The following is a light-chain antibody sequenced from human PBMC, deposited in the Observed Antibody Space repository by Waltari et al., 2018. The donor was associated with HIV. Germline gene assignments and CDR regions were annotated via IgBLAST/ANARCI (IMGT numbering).Light chain of an antibody. Sequence: EIVLTQSPGTLSLSPGERATLSRRASQSVTSTYLAWYQQKPGQPPRLLIFGASSRATGIPDRFSGSGSGTNFTLTISRLEPEDFAVYYCQQYGSSPGTFGQGTKVEIK. CDR1: QSVTSTY. CDR2: GAS. CDR3: QQYGSSPGT. J-gene: IGKJ2*01. V-gene: IGKV3-20*01.